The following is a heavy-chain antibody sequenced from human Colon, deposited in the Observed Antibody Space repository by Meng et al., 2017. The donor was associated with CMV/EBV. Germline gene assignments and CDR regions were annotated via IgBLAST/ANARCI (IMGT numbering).Heavy chain of an antibody. D-gene: IGHD3/OR15-3a*01. J-gene: IGHJ5*02. CDR2: IYYSGST. V-gene: IGHV4-61*01. CDR1: GGSVSSSSYY. Sequence: SETLSLTCTVSGGSVSSSSYYWSWIRQPPGKGLEWIGYIYYSGSTNYNPSLKSRVTISVDTSKNQFSLKLSSVTAADTAVYYCARTVWTGTPRGFDPWGQGTLVTVSS. CDR3: ARTVWTGTPRGFDP.